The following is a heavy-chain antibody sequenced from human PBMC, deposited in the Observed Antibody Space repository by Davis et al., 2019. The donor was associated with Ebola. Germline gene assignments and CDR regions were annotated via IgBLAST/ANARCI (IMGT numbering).Heavy chain of an antibody. CDR2: ISYDGSNK. D-gene: IGHD3-16*01. J-gene: IGHJ4*02. Sequence: PGGSLRLSCAASGFTFSSYAMHWVRQAPGKGLEWVAVISYDGSNKYYADSVKGRFTISRDNSKNTLYLQMNSLRAEDTAVYYCASHERLGELDYWGQGTLVTVSS. V-gene: IGHV3-30-3*01. CDR1: GFTFSSYA. CDR3: ASHERLGELDY.